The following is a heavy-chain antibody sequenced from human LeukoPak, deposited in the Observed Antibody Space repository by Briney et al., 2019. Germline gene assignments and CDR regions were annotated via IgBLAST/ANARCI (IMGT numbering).Heavy chain of an antibody. CDR2: ISDSGGGT. CDR3: DGADF. CDR1: GFTFNTYS. V-gene: IGHV3-23*01. Sequence: GVSLRLSCAASGFTFNTYSMNWARQAPGKGLEWVSTISDSGGGTYYADSVKGRFTISRDNSKNTLYLQMNSLRADDTAVYYCDGADFWGQGTLVTVSS. J-gene: IGHJ4*02.